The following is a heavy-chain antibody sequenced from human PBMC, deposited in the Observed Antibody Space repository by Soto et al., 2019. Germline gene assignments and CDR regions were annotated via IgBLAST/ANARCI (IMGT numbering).Heavy chain of an antibody. CDR3: ARNSGYDSLTYDY. D-gene: IGHD5-12*01. V-gene: IGHV1-2*04. CDR1: GYTFTGYY. CDR2: INPNSGGT. J-gene: IGHJ4*02. Sequence: ASVKVSCKASGYTFTGYYMHWVRQAPGQGLEWMGWINPNSGGTNYAQKFQGWVTMTRDTSISTAYMELSRLRSDDTAVYYCARNSGYDSLTYDYWGQGTLATVSS.